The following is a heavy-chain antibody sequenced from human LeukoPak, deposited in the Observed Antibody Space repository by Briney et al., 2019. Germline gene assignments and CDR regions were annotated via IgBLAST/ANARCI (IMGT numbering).Heavy chain of an antibody. CDR1: GFNFRFYG. CDR3: ARDDCSSPSCYGY. J-gene: IGHJ4*02. D-gene: IGHD2-2*01. Sequence: GGSLRLSCAASGFNFRFYGMHWVRQAPGKGLECVAVIWNDGSKESYADSVKGRFTISRDNSMNTLYLRMNSLRVEDTAVYYCARDDCSSPSCYGYWGQGTLVAVSS. V-gene: IGHV3-33*01. CDR2: IWNDGSKE.